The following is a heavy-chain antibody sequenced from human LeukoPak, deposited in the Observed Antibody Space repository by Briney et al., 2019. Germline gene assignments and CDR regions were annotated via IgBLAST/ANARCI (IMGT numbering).Heavy chain of an antibody. V-gene: IGHV3-7*01. CDR3: ARDDIMIYAFDI. D-gene: IGHD3-16*01. CDR1: GFAFSSYW. J-gene: IGHJ3*02. Sequence: GGSLRLSCSASGFAFSSYWMSWVRQAPGKGLEWLANIQRDGSYQNYVDSVRGRFAISRDNAKSSLYLQMNSLRPEDTAVYFCARDDIMIYAFDIWGQGTKVTVSP. CDR2: IQRDGSYQ.